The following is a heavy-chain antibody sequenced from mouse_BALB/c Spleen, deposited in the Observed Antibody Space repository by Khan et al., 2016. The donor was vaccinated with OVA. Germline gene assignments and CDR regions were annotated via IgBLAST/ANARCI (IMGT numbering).Heavy chain of an antibody. CDR3: ARDGSRYNYAMDY. D-gene: IGHD2-3*01. CDR1: GYSITSDYA. Sequence: VQLKESGPGLVNPSQSLSLTCTVTGYSITSDYAWNWIRQFPGNKLEWMGYINYSGSTNYNPALKSRISITRDTSKNQFFLQLNSVTTEDTATYYCARDGSRYNYAMDYWGQGTSVRLL. CDR2: INYSGST. J-gene: IGHJ4*01. V-gene: IGHV3-2*02.